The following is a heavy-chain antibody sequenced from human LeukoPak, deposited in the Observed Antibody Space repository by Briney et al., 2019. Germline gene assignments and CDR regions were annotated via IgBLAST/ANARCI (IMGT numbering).Heavy chain of an antibody. D-gene: IGHD3-22*01. CDR2: ISAYNGNT. V-gene: IGHV1-18*01. J-gene: IGHJ4*02. CDR3: ARGLGYDPYVSSGYCDY. CDR1: GYTFTSYG. Sequence: ASVKVSCKASGYTFTSYGISWVRQAPGQGLEWMGWISAYNGNTNYAQKLQGRVTMTTDTSTSTAYMELRSLRSDDTAVYYCARGLGYDPYVSSGYCDYWGQGTLVTVSS.